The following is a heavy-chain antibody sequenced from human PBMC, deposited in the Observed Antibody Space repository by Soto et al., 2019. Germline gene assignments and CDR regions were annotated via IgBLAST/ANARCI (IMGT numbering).Heavy chain of an antibody. CDR2: INPNSGAT. J-gene: IGHJ5*02. V-gene: IGHV1-2*02. CDR3: ARGGGTILAPLP. Sequence: ASVKVSCKASGYTFTGYFMHWVRQAPGQGLEWMGWINPNSGATKYAQKFQGRVTLSRDTSISTAYMELSGLRSDDTAVYYCARGGGTILAPLPWGQGALVTVS. CDR1: GYTFTGYF. D-gene: IGHD3-3*01.